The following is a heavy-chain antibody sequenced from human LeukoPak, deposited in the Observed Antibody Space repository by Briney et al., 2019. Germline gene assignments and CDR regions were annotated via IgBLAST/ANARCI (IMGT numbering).Heavy chain of an antibody. CDR3: ARDSSIGYDRVNFDY. CDR2: ISSSSTFK. Sequence: GGSLRLSCTASGFTFGDYAMSWFRQAPGKGLEWVSSISSSSTFKHYADSLKGRFTISRDNARNSLFLQMNSLRAEDTAVYYCARDSSIGYDRVNFDYWGQGTLVTVSS. D-gene: IGHD3-22*01. CDR1: GFTFGDYA. V-gene: IGHV3-21*06. J-gene: IGHJ4*02.